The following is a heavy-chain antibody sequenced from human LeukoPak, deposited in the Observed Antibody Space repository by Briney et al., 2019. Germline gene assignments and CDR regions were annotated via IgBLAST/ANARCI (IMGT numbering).Heavy chain of an antibody. Sequence: TSETLSLTCTVSGGSISSGGYYWSWIRQHPGKGLEWIGYIYYSGSTYYNPSLKSRVTISVDTSKNQFSLKLSSVTAADMAVYYCARVRQKYNWNYWFDPWGQGTLVTVSS. J-gene: IGHJ5*02. CDR1: GGSISSGGYY. V-gene: IGHV4-31*03. CDR3: ARVRQKYNWNYWFDP. D-gene: IGHD1-7*01. CDR2: IYYSGST.